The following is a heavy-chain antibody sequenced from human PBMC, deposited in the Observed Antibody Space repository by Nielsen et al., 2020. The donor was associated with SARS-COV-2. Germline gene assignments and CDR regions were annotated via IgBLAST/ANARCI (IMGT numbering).Heavy chain of an antibody. J-gene: IGHJ4*02. Sequence: SETLSLTCTVSGGSISSGDYYWSWIRQPPGKGLEWIGYIYYSGSTYYNPSLKSRVTISVDTSKNQFALKLSSVTAADTALYYCARVVWVVTIFGVFISNYFDYWGQGTLVTVSS. D-gene: IGHD3-3*01. CDR2: IYYSGST. V-gene: IGHV4-30-4*01. CDR1: GGSISSGDYY. CDR3: ARVVWVVTIFGVFISNYFDY.